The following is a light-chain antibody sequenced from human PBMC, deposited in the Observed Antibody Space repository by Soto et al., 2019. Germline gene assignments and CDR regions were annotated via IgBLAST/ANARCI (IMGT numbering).Light chain of an antibody. CDR3: CSYAHTSRV. CDR2: DVN. Sequence: QSALTQPRSVSGSPGQSVTFSCTGTNGDIGAYNYVSWYQFHPGKAPKMIIYDVNKRPSGVPDRFSGSKSGNTASLTISWLHAEDEADYYCCSYAHTSRVFGGGTKLIVL. V-gene: IGLV2-11*01. J-gene: IGLJ3*02. CDR1: NGDIGAYNY.